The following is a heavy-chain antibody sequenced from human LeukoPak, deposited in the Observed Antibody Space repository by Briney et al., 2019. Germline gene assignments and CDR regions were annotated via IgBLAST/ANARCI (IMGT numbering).Heavy chain of an antibody. Sequence: GGSLRLSCAASGFIFTDYRMNWVRQAPGRGLEWLAGVKGDGSATSYVDSVKGRFTISRDNAKNSLYLQMNSLRADDTALYYCARSRGDFWGQGTLVTVSS. CDR2: VKGDGSAT. CDR1: GFIFTDYR. J-gene: IGHJ4*02. V-gene: IGHV3-7*01. CDR3: ARSRGDF.